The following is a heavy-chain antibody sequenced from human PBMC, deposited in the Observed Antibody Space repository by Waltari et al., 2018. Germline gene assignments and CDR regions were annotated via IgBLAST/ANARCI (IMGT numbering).Heavy chain of an antibody. Sequence: QVQLQESGPGLVKPSETLSLTCAVSGYSISSGYYWGWIRQPPGKGLEWIGSIYHSGSTYYSPSLKSRVTISVDTSKNQFSLKLSSVTAADTAVYYCARQGVLLRSPSDYWGQGTLVTVSS. CDR1: GYSISSGYY. V-gene: IGHV4-38-2*01. CDR3: ARQGVLLRSPSDY. CDR2: IYHSGST. D-gene: IGHD1-26*01. J-gene: IGHJ4*02.